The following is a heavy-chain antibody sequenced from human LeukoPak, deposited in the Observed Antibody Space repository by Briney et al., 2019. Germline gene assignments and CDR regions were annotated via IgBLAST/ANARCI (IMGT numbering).Heavy chain of an antibody. CDR2: INSDRSSA. Sequence: PVGSLRLSCAASGFTFSSYWMHWVRHAPGRGLVWVSRINSDRSSASYADSVKGRFTISRDNAKNTLYLQMNSLRAEDTAVYYRARDQGSLHTATVIFPGDHCYFYGMDVWGQGTTVTVSS. CDR1: GFTFSSYW. CDR3: ARDQGSLHTATVIFPGDHCYFYGMDV. V-gene: IGHV3-74*01. J-gene: IGHJ6*02. D-gene: IGHD5-18*01.